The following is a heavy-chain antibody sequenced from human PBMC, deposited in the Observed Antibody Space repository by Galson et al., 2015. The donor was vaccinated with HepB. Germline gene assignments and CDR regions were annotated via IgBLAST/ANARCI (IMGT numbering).Heavy chain of an antibody. Sequence: SLRLSCAASGFTFSSYGMHWVRQAPGKGLEWVAVIWYDGSNKYYADSVKGRFTISRDNAKKSLFLQMDGLRAEDTAVYYCTRTKSGRQNWNVFDMWGQGTKITVSS. CDR1: GFTFSSYG. J-gene: IGHJ3*02. CDR2: IWYDGSNK. V-gene: IGHV3-33*01. D-gene: IGHD1-1*01. CDR3: TRTKSGRQNWNVFDM.